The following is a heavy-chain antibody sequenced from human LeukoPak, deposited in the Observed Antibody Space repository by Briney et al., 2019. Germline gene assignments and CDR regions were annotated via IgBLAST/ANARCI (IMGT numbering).Heavy chain of an antibody. CDR3: ETLEGAFDY. V-gene: IGHV1-18*04. J-gene: IGHJ4*02. Sequence: ASLKLSCKTSGDTFTGNNMHWGRHAPGQGLEWMGWISAYNGNTTYTQKLQGTVTMTTATSTSTAYMELRRLRSDDTAVYYCETLEGAFDYWGQGTLVTVSS. CDR1: GDTFTGNN. D-gene: IGHD1-26*01. CDR2: ISAYNGNT.